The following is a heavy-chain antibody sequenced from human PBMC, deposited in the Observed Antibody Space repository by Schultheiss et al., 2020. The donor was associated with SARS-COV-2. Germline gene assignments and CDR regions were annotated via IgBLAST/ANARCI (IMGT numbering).Heavy chain of an antibody. V-gene: IGHV5-10-1*04. CDR2: IDPSDSYT. CDR3: ARAGSGWYGDY. J-gene: IGHJ4*02. Sequence: GGSLRLSCKGSGYSFTSQWIGWVRQMPGKGLEWMGRIDPSDSYTNYSPSFQGQVTISADKSISTAYLQWSSLKASDTAMYYCARAGSGWYGDYWGQGTLVTVSS. D-gene: IGHD6-19*01. CDR1: GYSFTSQW.